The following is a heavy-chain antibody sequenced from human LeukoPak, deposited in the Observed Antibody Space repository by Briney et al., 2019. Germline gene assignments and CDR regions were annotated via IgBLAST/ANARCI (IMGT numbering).Heavy chain of an antibody. D-gene: IGHD3-22*01. CDR3: AKDWRYYDSSGYPDY. CDR1: GFTFSSYG. J-gene: IGHJ4*02. Sequence: PGGSLRLSCAASGFTFSSYGTHWVRQAPGKGLEWVAVIWYDGSNKYYADSVKGRFTISRDNSKNTLYLQMNSLRAEDTAVYYCAKDWRYYDSSGYPDYWGQGTLVTVSS. V-gene: IGHV3-33*06. CDR2: IWYDGSNK.